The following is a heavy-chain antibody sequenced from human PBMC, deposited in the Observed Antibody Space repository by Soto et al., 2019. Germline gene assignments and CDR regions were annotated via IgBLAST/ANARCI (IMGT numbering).Heavy chain of an antibody. V-gene: IGHV3-23*01. CDR1: GFTFSSYA. D-gene: IGHD3-16*01. J-gene: IGHJ6*03. CDR3: ARDRVSDSLGYYYYYMDV. CDR2: ISSSGDST. Sequence: GGSLRLSCAASGFTFSSYAMSWVRQAPGKGLEWVSTISSSGDSTYSADSVKGRFTISRDNSRNTLYLQMNSLRAEDTAVYYCARDRVSDSLGYYYYYMDVWGKGTTVTVSS.